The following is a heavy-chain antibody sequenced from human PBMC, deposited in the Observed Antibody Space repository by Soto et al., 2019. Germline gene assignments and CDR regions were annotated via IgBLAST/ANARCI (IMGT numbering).Heavy chain of an antibody. CDR1: GGSISSYY. CDR3: ARESRSWYGSIWDY. CDR2: IYFSGGT. J-gene: IGHJ4*02. V-gene: IGHV4-59*12. Sequence: SETLSLTCTVSGGSISSYYWSWIRQPPGKGLEWIGYIYFSGGTNYNPSLKSRVTISVDTSKNQFSLKLSSVTAADTAVYYCARESRSWYGSIWDYWGQGTLVNVS. D-gene: IGHD6-13*01.